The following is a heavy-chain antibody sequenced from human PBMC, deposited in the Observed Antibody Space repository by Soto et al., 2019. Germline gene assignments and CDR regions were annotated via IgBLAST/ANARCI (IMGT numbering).Heavy chain of an antibody. J-gene: IGHJ4*02. Sequence: LRLSCAASGFIFSRYAMHWLHQVPGKGLEWVAYLSYDGANKFYADSVKGRFTISRDNSKNTLHLQTSTLTAEDTAVYYCARANFSSGYSSGLYFFDYWGQGTLVTVSS. D-gene: IGHD6-19*01. CDR1: GFIFSRYA. CDR3: ARANFSSGYSSGLYFFDY. V-gene: IGHV3-30*15. CDR2: LSYDGANK.